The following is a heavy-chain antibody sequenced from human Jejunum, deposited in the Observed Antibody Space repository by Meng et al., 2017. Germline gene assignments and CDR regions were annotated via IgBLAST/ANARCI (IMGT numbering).Heavy chain of an antibody. CDR3: ARGRSAGTALDACDI. J-gene: IGHJ3*02. CDR1: GGSITSYY. Sequence: SETLSLTCTVSGGSITSYYWSWIRQPPGKGPEWIGYIHYSGSTNYSPSLKSRVTISVDTSKNQFSLKLNSVTAADTAVYYCARGRSAGTALDACDIWGQGKMV. CDR2: IHYSGST. V-gene: IGHV4-59*01. D-gene: IGHD6-13*01.